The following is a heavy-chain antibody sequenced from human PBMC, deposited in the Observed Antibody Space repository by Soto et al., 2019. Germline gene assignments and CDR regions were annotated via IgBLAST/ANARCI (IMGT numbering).Heavy chain of an antibody. J-gene: IGHJ3*02. CDR1: GYPVTAYY. D-gene: IGHD3-3*01. V-gene: IGHV1-2*02. Sequence: QLHLVQSGAVVKKPGASVTVSCSASGYPVTAYYMHWVRQAPGRGLEWMGGINPTTGAAKYTQTFQGGVTMTRDTATSTVFMDLSGLTSEDTAVFYCARGGGVGVAGSAAFDMWGQGTLVTVSS. CDR3: ARGGGVGVAGSAAFDM. CDR2: INPTTGAA.